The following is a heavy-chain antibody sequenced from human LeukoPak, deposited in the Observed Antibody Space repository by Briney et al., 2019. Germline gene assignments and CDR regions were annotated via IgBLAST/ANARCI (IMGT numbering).Heavy chain of an antibody. CDR2: VSYDGANQ. D-gene: IGHD6-13*01. CDR1: GFTLRGLA. Sequence: GSLRLSCAASGFTLRGLAMYWVRQAPGKGLEWVAFVSYDGANQYYADSVRGRFTISRDNSKNTLYLQMNSLRAEDTAVYYCAKAGIAAAGTLDYWGQGTLVTVSS. CDR3: AKAGIAAAGTLDY. V-gene: IGHV3-30-3*01. J-gene: IGHJ4*02.